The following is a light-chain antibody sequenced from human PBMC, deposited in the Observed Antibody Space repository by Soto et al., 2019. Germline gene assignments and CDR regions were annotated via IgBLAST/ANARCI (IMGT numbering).Light chain of an antibody. CDR2: EVA. CDR3: SSFAGNNNL. V-gene: IGLV2-8*01. Sequence: QSALTQPPSASGSPGQSVTISCTGTSSDVGGYDLVSWYQQHPVKAPKLILYEVAKRPSGVPARFSGSKSGNTASLTVSGLQADDESDYYCSSFAGNNNLFGGGTKVTVL. CDR1: SSDVGGYDL. J-gene: IGLJ2*01.